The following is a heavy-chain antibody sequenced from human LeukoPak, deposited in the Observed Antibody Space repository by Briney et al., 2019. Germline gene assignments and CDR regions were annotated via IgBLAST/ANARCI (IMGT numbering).Heavy chain of an antibody. CDR1: GFTFSSYA. CDR2: ISGSGGST. CDR3: AKVRNRWLQFVDFDY. Sequence: GGSLRLSCAASGFTFSSYAMSWVRQAPGKRLEWVSAISGSGGSTYYADSVKGRFTISRDNSKNTLYLQMNSLRAEDTAVYYCAKVRNRWLQFVDFDYWGQGTLVTVSS. V-gene: IGHV3-23*01. D-gene: IGHD5-12*01. J-gene: IGHJ4*02.